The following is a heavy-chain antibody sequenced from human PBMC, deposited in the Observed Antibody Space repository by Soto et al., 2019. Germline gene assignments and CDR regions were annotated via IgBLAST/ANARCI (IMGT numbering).Heavy chain of an antibody. Sequence: EVQLVESGGGLVQPGGSLRLSCAASGFTVSSNYMSWVRQAPGKGLEWVSVIYGGGSTYYADSVKGRFTISRDNSKNTLYLQMNSLRAEDTAVYYCARARLGYDSSGYAFDIWGQGTMVTVSS. CDR1: GFTVSSNY. CDR3: ARARLGYDSSGYAFDI. V-gene: IGHV3-66*01. CDR2: IYGGGST. J-gene: IGHJ3*02. D-gene: IGHD3-22*01.